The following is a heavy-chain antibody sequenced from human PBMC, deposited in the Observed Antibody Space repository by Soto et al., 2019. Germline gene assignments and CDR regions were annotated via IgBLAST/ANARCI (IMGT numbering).Heavy chain of an antibody. V-gene: IGHV4-34*01. CDR1: GGSFSGYY. J-gene: IGHJ1*01. CDR3: ARGRGGVQH. Sequence: QVQLQQWGAGLLKPSETLSLTCAVYGGSFSGYYCSWIRQPPGKGLEWIGELNDSGSTNYNASLKSRVSISVDTSKNQFSLKMSSGTAADTAVYYCARGRGGVQHWGQGTLVTVSS. D-gene: IGHD3-10*01. CDR2: LNDSGST.